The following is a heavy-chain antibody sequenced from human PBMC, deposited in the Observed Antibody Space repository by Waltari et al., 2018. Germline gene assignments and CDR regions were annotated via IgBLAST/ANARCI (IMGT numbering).Heavy chain of an antibody. Sequence: QVQLQESGPGLVKPSETLSLTCTVSGGSISSYYWSWIRQPPGKGLEWIGYIYYSGSTHYNPSLKSRVTISVDTSKNQFSLKLSSVTAADTAVYYCARVIIYGGNSDDAFDIWGQGTMVTVSS. J-gene: IGHJ3*02. V-gene: IGHV4-59*01. D-gene: IGHD2-21*02. CDR1: GGSISSYY. CDR2: IYYSGST. CDR3: ARVIIYGGNSDDAFDI.